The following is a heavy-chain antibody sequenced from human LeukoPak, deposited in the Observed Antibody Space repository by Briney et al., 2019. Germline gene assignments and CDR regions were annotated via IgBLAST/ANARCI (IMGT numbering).Heavy chain of an antibody. CDR1: GFTFSSYW. Sequence: GGSLRLSCAASGFTFSSYWMSWVRQAPGKGLEWVANIKQDGSEKYYVDSVKGRFTISRDNAKNSLYLQMNSLRAEDTAVYYCARARRPYYYYGVDVWGQGTTVTVSS. V-gene: IGHV3-7*03. J-gene: IGHJ6*02. CDR3: ARARRPYYYYGVDV. CDR2: IKQDGSEK.